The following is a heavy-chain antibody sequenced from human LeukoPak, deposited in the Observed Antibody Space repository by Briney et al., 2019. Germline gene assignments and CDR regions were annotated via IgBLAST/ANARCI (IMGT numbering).Heavy chain of an antibody. CDR3: AKEGGMVTDY. CDR2: IRYDGSNK. Sequence: PGGSLRLSCAASGFTFSSYGMHWVRQAPGKGLEWVAFIRYDGSNKYYADSVKGRFTISRDNSKNTLYLQMNSPRAEDTAVYYCAKEGGMVTDYWGQGTLVTVSS. V-gene: IGHV3-30*02. J-gene: IGHJ4*02. CDR1: GFTFSSYG. D-gene: IGHD2-21*02.